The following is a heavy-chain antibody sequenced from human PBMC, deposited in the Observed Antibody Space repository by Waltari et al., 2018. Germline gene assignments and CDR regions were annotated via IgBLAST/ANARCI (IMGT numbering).Heavy chain of an antibody. CDR2: INTNTRNQ. V-gene: IGHV7-4-1*02. CDR1: GYTFTSYA. D-gene: IGHD2-2*02. CDR3: ARDPDCSSTSCYTTRTKDDY. J-gene: IGHJ4*02. Sequence: QVQLVQSGSELKKPGASVKVSCKASGYTFTSYAMNWVRQAPGQGLGWMGWINTNTRNQTYAQGFTGRFVFSLDTSVSTAYLQISSLKAEDTAVYYCARDPDCSSTSCYTTRTKDDYWGQGTLVTVSS.